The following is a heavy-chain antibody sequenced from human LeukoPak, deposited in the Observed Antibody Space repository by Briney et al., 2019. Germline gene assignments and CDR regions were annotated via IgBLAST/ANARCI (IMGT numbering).Heavy chain of an antibody. CDR2: IYSGGST. D-gene: IGHD3-3*02. CDR3: ARDLSFVASAFDI. CDR1: GFTVSNNR. J-gene: IGHJ3*02. V-gene: IGHV3-53*05. Sequence: GGSLRLSCAASGFTVSNNRLSWVRQAPGKGLEWVSVIYSGGSTYYADSVKGRFTISRDNSKNTLYLQMNSLRAEDTAVYYCARDLSFVASAFDIWGQGTMVTVSS.